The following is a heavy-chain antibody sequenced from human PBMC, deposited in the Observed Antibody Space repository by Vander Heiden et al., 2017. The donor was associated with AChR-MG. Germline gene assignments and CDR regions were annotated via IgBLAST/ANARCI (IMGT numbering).Heavy chain of an antibody. D-gene: IGHD3-3*01. CDR2: INHRGST. V-gene: IGHV4-34*01. Sequence: QVQLQQWGAGLLKPSETLSLTCAVYGGSFSGYYWSWIRQPPGKGLEWIGEINHRGSTNYNPSLKSRVTISVDTSKNQFSLKLSSVTAADTAVYYCAREYYDFWSGSPLDPWGQGTLVTVSS. CDR3: AREYYDFWSGSPLDP. CDR1: GGSFSGYY. J-gene: IGHJ5*02.